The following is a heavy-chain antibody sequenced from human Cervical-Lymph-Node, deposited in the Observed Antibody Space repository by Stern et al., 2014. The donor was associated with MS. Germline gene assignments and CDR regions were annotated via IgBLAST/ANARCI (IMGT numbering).Heavy chain of an antibody. J-gene: IGHJ4*02. CDR1: GGIFISST. CDR2: ISPGLDSV. CDR3: ARDGFDSGSALAF. V-gene: IGHV1-69*01. D-gene: IGHD6-19*01. Sequence: VQLLESGAELKKPGSSVQVSCTTSGGIFISSTITWVRQVPGQGLEGMGDISPGLDSVDYAQEFQGRFTLTADDSTNTVYMELTSLQSGDTAMYYCARDGFDSGSALAFWGQGTLVTVSS.